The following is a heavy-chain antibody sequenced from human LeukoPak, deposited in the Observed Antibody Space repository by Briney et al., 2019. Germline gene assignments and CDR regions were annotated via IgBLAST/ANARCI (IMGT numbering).Heavy chain of an antibody. CDR2: ISGSGGST. V-gene: IGHV3-23*01. CDR1: GFTFSSYA. CDR3: ARDRGRTEYSSSPDY. Sequence: PGGSLRLSCAASGFTFSSYAMSWVRQAPGKGLEWVSAISGSGGSTYYADSVKGRFTISRDNSKNTLYLQMNSLRAEDTAVYYCARDRGRTEYSSSPDYWGQGTLVTVSS. J-gene: IGHJ4*02. D-gene: IGHD6-6*01.